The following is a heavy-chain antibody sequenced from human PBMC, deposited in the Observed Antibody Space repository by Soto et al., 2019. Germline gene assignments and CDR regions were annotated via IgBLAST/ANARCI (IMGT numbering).Heavy chain of an antibody. CDR2: TSTSSITK. CDR3: ARSYSSGNCYFGY. D-gene: IGHD1-1*01. J-gene: IGHJ4*02. V-gene: IGHV3-48*02. CDR1: GFSFRAYS. Sequence: PGGSLRVSFAASGFSFRAYSMNWVRQAPGKVLELIAYTSTSSITKYYADSVRGRFSISRDNANYLLYLDMDKLRDEDTGIYYCARSYSSGNCYFGYWALGPPATVPS.